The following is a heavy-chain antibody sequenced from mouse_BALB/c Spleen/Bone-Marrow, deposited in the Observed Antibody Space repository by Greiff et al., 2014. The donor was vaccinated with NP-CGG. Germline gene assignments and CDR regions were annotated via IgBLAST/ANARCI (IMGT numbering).Heavy chain of an antibody. CDR3: AGSGYYGSSYFDY. J-gene: IGHJ2*01. D-gene: IGHD1-1*01. V-gene: IGHV1-20*02. CDR2: INPYNGDT. Sequence: EVQLQQSGPELVKPGASVKISCKASGYSFTGYFMNWVMRSHGKSLEWIGRINPYNGDTFYNQKFKGKATLTVDKSSSTAHMELRSLASEDSAVYYCAGSGYYGSSYFDYWGQGTTLTVSS. CDR1: GYSFTGYF.